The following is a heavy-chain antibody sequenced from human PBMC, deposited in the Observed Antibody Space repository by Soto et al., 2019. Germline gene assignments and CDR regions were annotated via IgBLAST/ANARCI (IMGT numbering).Heavy chain of an antibody. CDR2: FSGSGGST. J-gene: IGHJ6*02. V-gene: IGHV3-23*01. CDR3: SKTSNSYYDYYDMDV. Sequence: EVQLLESGGGLVQPGGSLRLSCAASGLTFSGYAMSWVRQAPGKGLEWVSAFSGSGGSTYYADSVKGRFTISRDNSKNTLYLQMNSLRAEDTAVYYCSKTSNSYYDYYDMDVWGQGTTVSVSS. D-gene: IGHD4-4*01. CDR1: GLTFSGYA.